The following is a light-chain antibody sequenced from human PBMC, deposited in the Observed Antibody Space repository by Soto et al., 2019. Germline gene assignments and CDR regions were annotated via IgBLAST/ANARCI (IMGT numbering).Light chain of an antibody. V-gene: IGLV7-46*01. Sequence: QTVVTQEPSLTVSPGGTVTITCGSSTGAVTSGHYPYWFQQKPGQAPRTLVYNTSDKHSWAPARFSGSLLGGKAALTLSGAQPEDEAEYYCLLSYSGARVFGGGTKLTVL. CDR3: LLSYSGARV. CDR1: TGAVTSGHY. J-gene: IGLJ3*02. CDR2: NTS.